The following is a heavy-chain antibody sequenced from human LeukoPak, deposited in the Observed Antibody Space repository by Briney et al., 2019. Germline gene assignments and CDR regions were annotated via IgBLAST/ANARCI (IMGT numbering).Heavy chain of an antibody. V-gene: IGHV1-46*01. D-gene: IGHD3/OR15-3a*01. Sequence: VASVKVSCKTSGYIFTNYFIHWVRQDPAQGLEWMGIINCDDCTASYAQKFQGRLTITRDTSTSTVHMDLRSLRSDDTAMYFCTRVDNQEFESWGQGTLVTVSS. J-gene: IGHJ4*02. CDR3: TRVDNQEFES. CDR1: GYIFTNYF. CDR2: INCDDCTA.